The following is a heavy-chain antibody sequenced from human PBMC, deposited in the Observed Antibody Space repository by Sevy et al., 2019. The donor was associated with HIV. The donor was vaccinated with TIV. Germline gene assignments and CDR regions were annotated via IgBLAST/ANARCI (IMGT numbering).Heavy chain of an antibody. CDR1: GYTFTDCY. CDR3: TRDRPNWGNDY. Sequence: ASVKVSCKASGYTFTDCYMNWVRQAPGQGLEWMGWLDTNSGNPTYVQGFTGRFVFSLDTSVNTAYLQISSLKAEDTAIYYCTRDRPNWGNDYWDQGTLVTVSS. V-gene: IGHV7-4-1*02. D-gene: IGHD7-27*01. J-gene: IGHJ4*02. CDR2: LDTNSGNP.